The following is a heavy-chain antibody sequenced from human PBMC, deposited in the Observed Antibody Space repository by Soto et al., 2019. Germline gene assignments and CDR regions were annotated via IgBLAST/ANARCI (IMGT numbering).Heavy chain of an antibody. CDR2: ISGSGGST. D-gene: IGHD6-13*01. Sequence: GGSLRLSCAASGFTFSSYAMSWVRQAPGKGLEWVSAISGSGGSTYYADSVKGPFTISRDNSKNTLYLQMNSLRAEDTAVYYCAKITAAAGIFDYWGQGTLVTVSS. V-gene: IGHV3-23*01. CDR3: AKITAAAGIFDY. CDR1: GFTFSSYA. J-gene: IGHJ4*02.